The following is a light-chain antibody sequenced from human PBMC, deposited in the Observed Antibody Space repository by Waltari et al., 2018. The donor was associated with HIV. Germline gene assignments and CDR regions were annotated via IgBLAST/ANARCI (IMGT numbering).Light chain of an antibody. CDR3: LLYYSGARV. CDR2: DTT. V-gene: IGLV7-46*01. CDR1: TGAVISGHY. J-gene: IGLJ3*02. Sequence: QAVVTQEPSLTVSPGGTITLTCGASTGAVISGHYPYWFQQKPGQAPRTVIYDTTNTHSWTPARFSGSLLGGKAALTLSGAQPEDEADYYCLLYYSGARVFGGGTKLTVL.